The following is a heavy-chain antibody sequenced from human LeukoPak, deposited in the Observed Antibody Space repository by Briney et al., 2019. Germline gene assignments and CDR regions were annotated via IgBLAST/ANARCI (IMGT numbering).Heavy chain of an antibody. Sequence: GGSLRLSCAVSGFAFDSEAMSWVRQSPARGLEWVSSISSGSGHIYYADSVKGRFTISRDNAENSLYLQMNSLRAEDTAVYYCARGGDVLYWGQGTLVTVSS. CDR2: ISSGSGHI. J-gene: IGHJ4*02. CDR1: GFAFDSEA. D-gene: IGHD3-10*01. V-gene: IGHV3-21*01. CDR3: ARGGDVLY.